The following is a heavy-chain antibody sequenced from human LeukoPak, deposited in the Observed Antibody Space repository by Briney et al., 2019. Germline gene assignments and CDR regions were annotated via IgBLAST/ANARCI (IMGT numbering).Heavy chain of an antibody. V-gene: IGHV4-59*01. Sequence: SETLSLTWTVSGGSITIYYWSWIRQPPGKGLEWIGYIYYSGSTNYNPSLKSRVTISVDTSKNQFSLKLSSVTAADASVYHCERHRDGSRSWWLLDYWGQGTLVTVSS. D-gene: IGHD6-13*01. J-gene: IGHJ4*02. CDR1: GGSITIYY. CDR2: IYYSGST. CDR3: ERHRDGSRSWWLLDY.